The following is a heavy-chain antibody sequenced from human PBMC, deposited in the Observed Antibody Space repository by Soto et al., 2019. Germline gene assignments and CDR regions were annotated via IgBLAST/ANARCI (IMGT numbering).Heavy chain of an antibody. CDR2: IYYTGIT. V-gene: IGHV4-31*03. CDR3: ATRRFSSPESSP. CDR1: CGSISSGTYF. J-gene: IGHJ5*02. Sequence: PSETLSLTCTVSCGSISSGTYFCSSVRQRPGEVLEWIGNIYYTGITYYNLSLKSRVAISVDTSKNRFSLTLTSLTAADTAMYYCATRRFSSPESSPWGQGTLVTVSS. D-gene: IGHD3-10*01.